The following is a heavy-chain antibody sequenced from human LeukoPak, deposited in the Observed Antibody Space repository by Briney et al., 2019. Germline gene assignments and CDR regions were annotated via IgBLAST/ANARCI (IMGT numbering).Heavy chain of an antibody. D-gene: IGHD2-15*01. Sequence: TGGSLRLSCAASGFTFSSYAMSWVRQAPGKGLEWVSAISGSGGSTYYADSVKGRFTISRDNSKNTLYLQMHSLRAEDTAVYYCARDHLRSSGVVVRTGFDYWGQGTLVTVSS. V-gene: IGHV3-23*01. CDR3: ARDHLRSSGVVVRTGFDY. CDR2: ISGSGGST. J-gene: IGHJ4*02. CDR1: GFTFSSYA.